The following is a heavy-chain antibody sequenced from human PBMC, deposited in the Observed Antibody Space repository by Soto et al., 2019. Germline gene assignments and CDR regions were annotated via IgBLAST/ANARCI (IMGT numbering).Heavy chain of an antibody. V-gene: IGHV1-18*04. J-gene: IGHJ6*02. CDR1: GYTFTSYG. CDR2: ISAYNGNT. D-gene: IGHD2-21*01. CDR3: ARVRSGETPYYYYYYGMDV. Sequence: QVQLVQSGAEVKKPGASVKVSCKASGYTFTSYGISWVRQAPGQGLEWMGWISAYNGNTNYAQKLQGRVTMTTDTATSTAYMELRRLRSDDTAVYYCARVRSGETPYYYYYYGMDVWGQGTTVTVSS.